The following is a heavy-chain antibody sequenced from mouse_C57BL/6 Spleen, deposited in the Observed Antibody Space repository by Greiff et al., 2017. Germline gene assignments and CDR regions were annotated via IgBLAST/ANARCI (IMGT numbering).Heavy chain of an antibody. CDR2: ISSGGSYT. CDR3: ARATTVEGYLDY. D-gene: IGHD1-1*01. V-gene: IGHV5-6*01. Sequence: EVKLVESGGDLVKPGGSLKLSCAASGFTFSSYGMSWVRQTPDKRLEWVATISSGGSYTYYTDSVKGRFTISRDNAKNTLYLQMSSLKSEDTAMYYCARATTVEGYLDYWGQGTTLTVSS. CDR1: GFTFSSYG. J-gene: IGHJ2*01.